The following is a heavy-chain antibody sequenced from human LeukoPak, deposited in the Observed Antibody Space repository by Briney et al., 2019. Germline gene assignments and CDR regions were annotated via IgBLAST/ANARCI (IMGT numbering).Heavy chain of an antibody. CDR2: INHSGST. V-gene: IGHV4-34*01. CDR1: GGSFSGYY. D-gene: IGHD3-10*01. CDR3: ARHQTDWNYVVYYGSGSYYFFFDY. J-gene: IGHJ4*02. Sequence: SETLSLTCAVYGGSFSGYYWSWIRQPPAKGLEWIGEINHSGSTSYNPSLKSRVTISVDTSKNQFSLKLSSVTAADTAVYYCARHQTDWNYVVYYGSGSYYFFFDYWGQGTLVTVSS.